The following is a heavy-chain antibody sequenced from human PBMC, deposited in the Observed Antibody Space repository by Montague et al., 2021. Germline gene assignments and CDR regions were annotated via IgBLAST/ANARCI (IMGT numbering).Heavy chain of an antibody. J-gene: IGHJ6*02. CDR1: GGSVSSGNYY. CDR2: IYYSGGTH. V-gene: IGHV4-61*01. CDR3: ARDTWFRENLSSLYYYGIDV. Sequence: SETLSLTCTVSGGSVSSGNYYWAWIRQPPGRRLEFVGHIYYSGGTHYYNPSLTSRVTISVDTSNNQFSLSLRSVTAADTAIYYCARDTWFRENLSSLYYYGIDVWGQGTTVTVSS. D-gene: IGHD3-10*01.